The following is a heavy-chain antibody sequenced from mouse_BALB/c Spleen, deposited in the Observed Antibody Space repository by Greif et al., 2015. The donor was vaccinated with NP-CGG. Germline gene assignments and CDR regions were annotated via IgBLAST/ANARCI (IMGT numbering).Heavy chain of an antibody. Sequence: EVKLMESGGGLVQPGGSRKLSCAASGFTFSSFGMHWVRQAPEKGLEWVAYISSGSSTIYYADTVKGRFTISRDNPKNTLFLQMTSLRSEDTAMYYCARYRAVVGAMDYWGQGTSVTVSS. D-gene: IGHD1-1*01. CDR1: GFTFSSFG. V-gene: IGHV5-17*02. CDR2: ISSGSSTI. CDR3: ARYRAVVGAMDY. J-gene: IGHJ4*01.